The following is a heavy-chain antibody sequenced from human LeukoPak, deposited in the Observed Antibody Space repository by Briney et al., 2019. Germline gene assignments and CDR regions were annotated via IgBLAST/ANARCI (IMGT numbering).Heavy chain of an antibody. J-gene: IGHJ4*02. D-gene: IGHD1-14*01. V-gene: IGHV1-69*05. Sequence: SVKVSCKASGGTFSNYAISWVRQAPGQGLEWMGGVIPIFGTAKYAQKFQGRVTFTTDESTSTAYMELSSLRSEDTAVYYCARTEPAPSYYFDYWGQGTLVTVSS. CDR3: ARTEPAPSYYFDY. CDR2: VIPIFGTA. CDR1: GGTFSNYA.